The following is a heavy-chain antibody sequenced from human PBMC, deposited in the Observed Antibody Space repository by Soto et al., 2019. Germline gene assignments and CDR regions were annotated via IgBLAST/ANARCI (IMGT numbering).Heavy chain of an antibody. J-gene: IGHJ4*02. CDR1: GFTFSSYA. D-gene: IGHD3-16*02. CDR3: AEEITAGVVYRYYFDC. V-gene: IGHV3-23*01. CDR2: VSDSGSST. Sequence: GGSLRLSCAASGFTFSSYAMNWVRQAPGKGLEWVSFVSDSGSSTYYTDSVKGRFTISRDNSKNTLYLQMNSLRAEDTAVYYCAEEITAGVVYRYYFDCWGQGTLVTVSS.